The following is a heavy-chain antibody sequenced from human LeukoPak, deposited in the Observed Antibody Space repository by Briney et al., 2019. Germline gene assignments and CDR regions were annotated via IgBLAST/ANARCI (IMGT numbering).Heavy chain of an antibody. Sequence: PSQTLSLTCTVSGGSISSGGYYWSWIRQHPGKGLEWIGYIYYSGSTYYNPSLKSRVTISVDTSKNQFSLKLSPVTAADTAVYYCARGLTAMWTEFDPWGQGTLVTVSS. J-gene: IGHJ5*02. CDR2: IYYSGST. V-gene: IGHV4-31*03. CDR3: ARGLTAMWTEFDP. D-gene: IGHD5-18*01. CDR1: GGSISSGGYY.